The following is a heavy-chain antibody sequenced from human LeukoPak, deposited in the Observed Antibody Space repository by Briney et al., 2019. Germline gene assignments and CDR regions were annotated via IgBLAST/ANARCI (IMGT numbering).Heavy chain of an antibody. Sequence: GASVKVSCKASGYTFTGYYMHWVRQAPGQGLEWMGWINPNSGGTNYAQKFQGRVTMTRDTSISTAYMELSRLTYDDTAVYFCARSLEYCNGGNCYLVYWGQGTLVTVSS. D-gene: IGHD2-15*01. J-gene: IGHJ4*02. CDR3: ARSLEYCNGGNCYLVY. V-gene: IGHV1-2*02. CDR1: GYTFTGYY. CDR2: INPNSGGT.